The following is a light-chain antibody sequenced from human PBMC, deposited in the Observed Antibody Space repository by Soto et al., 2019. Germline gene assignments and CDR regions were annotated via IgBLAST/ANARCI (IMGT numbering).Light chain of an antibody. Sequence: SALTQPASVSGSPGQSITISCAGNSSDVGAYTYVSWYQQHPGKAPKLMIYDVSNRPSGVSNRFSGSKSGNTASLTISGLQAEDEADYYCTSYTSSSTPYVFGGGTMVTV. CDR3: TSYTSSSTPYV. CDR1: SSDVGAYTY. J-gene: IGLJ1*01. V-gene: IGLV2-14*01. CDR2: DVS.